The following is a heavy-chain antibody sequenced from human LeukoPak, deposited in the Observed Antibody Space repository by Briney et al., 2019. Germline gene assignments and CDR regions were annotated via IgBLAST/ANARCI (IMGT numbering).Heavy chain of an antibody. D-gene: IGHD3-10*01. CDR1: GGSISSGNYY. CDR3: ARDDRYNYGSDY. Sequence: SETLSLTCSVSGGSISSGNYYWSWIRQPAGKGLEWIGRIYTTGSTDYNPSLKSRVTISVDTSKSQFSLKLTSVTAADTAVYYCARDDRYNYGSDYWGQGILVTVSS. V-gene: IGHV4-61*02. CDR2: IYTTGST. J-gene: IGHJ4*02.